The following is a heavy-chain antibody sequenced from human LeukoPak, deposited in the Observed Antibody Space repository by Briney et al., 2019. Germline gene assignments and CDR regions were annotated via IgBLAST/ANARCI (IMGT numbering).Heavy chain of an antibody. CDR3: ARHFRYCSSTSSCGDAFDI. D-gene: IGHD2-2*01. J-gene: IGHJ3*02. V-gene: IGHV1-18*01. Sequence: GASVKVSCKASGYTFTSYGISWVRQAPGQGLEWMGWISAHNGNTNYAQKLQGRVTMTTDTSTSTAYMELRSLRSDDTAVYYCARHFRYCSSTSSCGDAFDIWGQGTMVTVSS. CDR1: GYTFTSYG. CDR2: ISAHNGNT.